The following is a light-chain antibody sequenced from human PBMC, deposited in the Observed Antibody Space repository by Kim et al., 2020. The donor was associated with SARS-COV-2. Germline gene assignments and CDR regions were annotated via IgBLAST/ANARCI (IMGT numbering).Light chain of an antibody. J-gene: IGKJ1*01. CDR2: AAS. Sequence: DIQMTQSPSSLSAYVGDRVTITCRASQSISTYLNWFQQKPGKPPKLLIYAASNLQRGVPSRFSGSGSGTDFTLTISSLQAEDFASYFCQQSYGISWTFGQGTKLEI. CDR3: QQSYGISWT. V-gene: IGKV1-39*01. CDR1: QSISTY.